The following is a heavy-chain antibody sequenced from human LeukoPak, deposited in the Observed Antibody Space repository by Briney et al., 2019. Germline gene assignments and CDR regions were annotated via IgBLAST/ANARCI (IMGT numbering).Heavy chain of an antibody. V-gene: IGHV4-34*01. J-gene: IGHJ4*02. CDR1: GGSFSGYY. CDR2: INHSGST. D-gene: IGHD1-7*01. Sequence: SETLSLTCAVYGGSFSGYYWSWIRQPPGKGLEWIGEINHSGSTNHNPSLKSRVTISIDTSKNQFSLKLSSVTAADTAVYYCARGITATTWYFDYWGQGTLVTVSS. CDR3: ARGITATTWYFDY.